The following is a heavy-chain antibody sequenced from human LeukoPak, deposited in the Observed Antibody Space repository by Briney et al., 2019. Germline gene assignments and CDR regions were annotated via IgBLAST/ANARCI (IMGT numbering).Heavy chain of an antibody. CDR1: GSTFISSA. CDR3: AKVPNTMIRGVIPYYFDY. CDR2: ISGSGGST. D-gene: IGHD3-10*01. Sequence: GGSLRLSCAASGSTFISSAMSWVRQAPGKGLEWVSAISGSGGSTYYADSVKGRFTISRDNSKNTLYLQMNSLRAEDTAVYYCAKVPNTMIRGVIPYYFDYWGQGTLVTVSS. V-gene: IGHV3-23*01. J-gene: IGHJ4*02.